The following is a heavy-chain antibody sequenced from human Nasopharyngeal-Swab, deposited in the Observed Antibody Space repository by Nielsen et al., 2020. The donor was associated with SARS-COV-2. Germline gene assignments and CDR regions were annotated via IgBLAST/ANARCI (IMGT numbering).Heavy chain of an antibody. V-gene: IGHV3-64*01. J-gene: IGHJ6*02. CDR2: ISSNGGST. D-gene: IGHD2-15*01. CDR3: ARDRDIVVVVAATGTTSCLCGMDV. Sequence: GESLKISCAASGFTFSSYAMHWVRQAPGKGLEYVSAISSNGGSTYSANSVKGRFTISRDNSKNTLYLQMGSLRAEDMAVYYCARDRDIVVVVAATGTTSCLCGMDVWGQGTTVTVSS. CDR1: GFTFSSYA.